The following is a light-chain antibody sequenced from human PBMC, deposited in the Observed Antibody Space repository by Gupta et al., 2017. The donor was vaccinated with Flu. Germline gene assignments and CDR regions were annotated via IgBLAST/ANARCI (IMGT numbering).Light chain of an antibody. V-gene: IGKV2-30*02. CDR3: KHHTHWPPFT. J-gene: IGKJ2*01. CDR1: QSLAHHDGQTY. CDR2: LVS. Sequence: DVVVTQSPPSLSVTLGQPASISCRSTQSLAHHDGQTYLNWYQQSPGQSPRRLIYLVSHRDTGVPDRFSGSGSGTDFTLKISSGEADDVGVYYCKHHTHWPPFTFGQGTQLEIK.